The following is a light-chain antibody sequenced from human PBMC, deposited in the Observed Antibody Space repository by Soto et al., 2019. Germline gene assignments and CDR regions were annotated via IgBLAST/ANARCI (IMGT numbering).Light chain of an antibody. CDR3: LQLKSYPIT. CDR1: QGINSY. Sequence: DIQLTQSPSFLSASVGDRVTITCRASQGINSYLGWYQQKPGKAPKLLIYAASTLQSGVPSRFSGSGSGTEFTLTISSLQPEDFATYYCLQLKSYPITFGPGTKVDI. CDR2: AAS. J-gene: IGKJ3*01. V-gene: IGKV1-9*01.